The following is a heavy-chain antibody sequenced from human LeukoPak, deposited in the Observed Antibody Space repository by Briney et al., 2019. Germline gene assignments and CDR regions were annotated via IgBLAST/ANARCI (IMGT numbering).Heavy chain of an antibody. V-gene: IGHV3-21*01. CDR3: ARDRGSYFDAFDI. CDR1: GFTFSGYA. Sequence: GGSLRLSCAASGFTFSGYAMSWVRQAPGKGLEWVSSISSSSSYIYYADSVKGRFTISRDNAKNSLYLQMNSLRAEDTAVYYCARDRGSYFDAFDIWGQGTMVTVSS. CDR2: ISSSSSYI. D-gene: IGHD1-26*01. J-gene: IGHJ3*02.